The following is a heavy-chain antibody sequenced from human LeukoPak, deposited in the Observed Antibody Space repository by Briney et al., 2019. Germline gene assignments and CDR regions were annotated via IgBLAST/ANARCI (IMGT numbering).Heavy chain of an antibody. Sequence: SETLSLTCTASGGTFSSYDRSWVRQPPGKGLEWIGYIYYSGSTNYNPSLKSRVTISVDTSKNQSSLKLSSVTAADTAVYYCARRGSSFHWFDPWGQGTLVTVSS. CDR3: ARRGSSFHWFDP. J-gene: IGHJ5*02. CDR1: GGTFSSYD. D-gene: IGHD6-13*01. V-gene: IGHV4-59*08. CDR2: IYYSGST.